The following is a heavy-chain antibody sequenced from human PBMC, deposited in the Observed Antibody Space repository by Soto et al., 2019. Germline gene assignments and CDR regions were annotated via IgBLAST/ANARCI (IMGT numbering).Heavy chain of an antibody. CDR2: ISGSGGST. J-gene: IGHJ6*02. CDR1: GFTFGIHA. Sequence: EVQLLESGGGLVQPGGSLRLSCAASGFTFGIHAMSWVRQAPGKGLGWGSVISGSGGSTYYAYSVKGRFTISRDNSKKTLYLQMNSLRGEDTAVYYCGKGSAATNYFYYATDVWGQGTTVTVSS. D-gene: IGHD2-15*01. CDR3: GKGSAATNYFYYATDV. V-gene: IGHV3-23*01.